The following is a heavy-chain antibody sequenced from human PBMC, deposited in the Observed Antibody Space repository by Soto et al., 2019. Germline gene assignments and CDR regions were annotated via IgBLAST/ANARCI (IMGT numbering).Heavy chain of an antibody. Sequence: HPGGSLRLSCAASGFTFSSYAMSWVRQAPGKGLEWVSAISGSGGSTYYADSVKGRFTISRDNSKNTLYLQMNSLRAEDTAVYYCAIYGDYVFFPAFDIWGQGTMVTVSS. CDR1: GFTFSSYA. V-gene: IGHV3-23*01. CDR3: AIYGDYVFFPAFDI. CDR2: ISGSGGST. J-gene: IGHJ3*02. D-gene: IGHD4-17*01.